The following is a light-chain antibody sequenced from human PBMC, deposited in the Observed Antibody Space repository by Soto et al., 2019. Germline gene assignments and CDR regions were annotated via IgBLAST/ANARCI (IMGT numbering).Light chain of an antibody. CDR3: SSYTSSSTYV. CDR2: EVT. CDR1: GSDVGGYDY. Sequence: QSVLTQPASVSGSPGQSITISCTGTGSDVGGYDYVSWYQHHPGKAPKVMIYEVTNRPSGVSNRFSGSKSGNTASLTISGLLAEAEDDYYCSSYTSSSTYVFGTGTKVTVL. V-gene: IGLV2-14*01. J-gene: IGLJ1*01.